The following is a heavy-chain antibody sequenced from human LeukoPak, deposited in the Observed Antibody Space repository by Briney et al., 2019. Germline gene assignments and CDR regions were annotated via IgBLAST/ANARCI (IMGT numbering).Heavy chain of an antibody. J-gene: IGHJ5*02. CDR3: ASGSGSYSHWFDP. V-gene: IGHV4-4*07. Sequence: PSETLSLTCTVSGGSISSYYWNWIRQPAGKGLEWIGRLYTSGSTNYNPSLKSRVTMSVDTSKNQSSLKLSSVTAADTAVYYCASGSGSYSHWFDPWGQGTLVTVSS. CDR1: GGSISSYY. D-gene: IGHD3-10*01. CDR2: LYTSGST.